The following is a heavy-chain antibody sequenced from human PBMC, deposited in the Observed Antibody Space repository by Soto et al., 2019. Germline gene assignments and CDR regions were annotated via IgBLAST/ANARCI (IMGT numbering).Heavy chain of an antibody. Sequence: SVKVSCKASGGTFSSYTISWVRQAPGQGLEWMGRIIPILGIANYAQKFQGRVTITADKSTSTAYMELSSLRSEDTAVYYCARESGGSYRPFDYWGQGTLVTVSS. J-gene: IGHJ4*02. D-gene: IGHD1-26*01. CDR1: GGTFSSYT. CDR3: ARESGGSYRPFDY. CDR2: IIPILGIA. V-gene: IGHV1-69*04.